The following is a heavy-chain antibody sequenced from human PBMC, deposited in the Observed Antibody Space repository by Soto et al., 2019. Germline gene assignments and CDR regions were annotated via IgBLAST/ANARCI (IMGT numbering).Heavy chain of an antibody. J-gene: IGHJ3*02. CDR3: ARVKAQIRSSGWYGGDDI. V-gene: IGHV3-23*01. CDR1: GFTFSTYS. Sequence: EVQLLESGGGLVQPGGSLRLSCAASGFTFSTYSMTWVRQAPGKGLEWVSTIRDSGHSTHYADSVRGRFAISRDNSKNPLFLQMNSLRAEDTAVYYCARVKAQIRSSGWYGGDDIWGQGTMVTVSS. CDR2: IRDSGHST. D-gene: IGHD6-19*01.